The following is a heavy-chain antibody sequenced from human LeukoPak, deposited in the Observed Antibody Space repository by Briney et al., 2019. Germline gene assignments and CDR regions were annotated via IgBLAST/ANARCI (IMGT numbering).Heavy chain of an antibody. D-gene: IGHD2-2*02. CDR2: ISGSGGST. CDR3: AKEMGYCSSTSCYTPFDY. CDR1: GFTFSSYA. V-gene: IGHV3-23*01. Sequence: GGSLRLSCAASGFTFSSYAMSWVRQAPGKGLEWVSAISGSGGSTYYADSVKGRFTISRDNSKNTLYLQMNSLRAEDTAVYYCAKEMGYCSSTSCYTPFDYWGQGTLVTVSS. J-gene: IGHJ4*02.